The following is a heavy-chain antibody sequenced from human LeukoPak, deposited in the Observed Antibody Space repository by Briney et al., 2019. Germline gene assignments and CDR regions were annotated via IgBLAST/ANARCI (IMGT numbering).Heavy chain of an antibody. V-gene: IGHV1-69*13. CDR2: IIPNFGTA. Sequence: GASVKVSCKASGGTFSSYAISWVRQAPGQGLEWMGGIIPNFGTANYAQKFQGRVTITADESTSTAYMELSSLRSEDTAVYCCARDLGIVGAKGFDYWGQGTLVTVSS. D-gene: IGHD1-26*01. CDR1: GGTFSSYA. CDR3: ARDLGIVGAKGFDY. J-gene: IGHJ4*02.